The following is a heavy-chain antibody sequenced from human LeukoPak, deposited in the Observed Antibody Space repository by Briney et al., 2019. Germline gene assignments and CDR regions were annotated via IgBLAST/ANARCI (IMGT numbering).Heavy chain of an antibody. V-gene: IGHV3-20*04. CDR1: GFTFDDYG. CDR2: INWNGGST. J-gene: IGHJ3*02. CDR3: ARDPLYGDYDRADAFDI. Sequence: GGSLSLSCAASGFTFDDYGMSWVRQAPGKGLEWVSGINWNGGSTGYADSVKGRFTISRDNAKNSLYLQMNSLRAEDTALYYCARDPLYGDYDRADAFDIWGQGTMVTVSS. D-gene: IGHD4-17*01.